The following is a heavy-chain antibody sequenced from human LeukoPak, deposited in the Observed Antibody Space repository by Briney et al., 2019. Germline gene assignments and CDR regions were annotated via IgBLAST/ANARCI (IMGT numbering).Heavy chain of an antibody. V-gene: IGHV5-51*01. Sequence: GESLKISCKGSGYSFTSYWIGWVRQMPGKGLEWMGIIYPGDSDTRYSPSFQGQVTISADKSISTAYLQWSSLKASDTAMYYCARGTRYFDWRHHAFDIWGQGTMVTVSS. CDR3: ARGTRYFDWRHHAFDI. CDR2: IYPGDSDT. CDR1: GYSFTSYW. D-gene: IGHD3-9*01. J-gene: IGHJ3*02.